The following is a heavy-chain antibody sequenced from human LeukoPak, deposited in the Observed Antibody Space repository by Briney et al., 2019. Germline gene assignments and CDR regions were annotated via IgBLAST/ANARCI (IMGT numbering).Heavy chain of an antibody. J-gene: IGHJ5*02. CDR3: ARLRDWFDP. Sequence: SETLSLTCTVSGGSISSSSYYWGWIRQPPGQGLEWIGSIYYSGSTYYNPSLKSRVTISVDTPKNQFSLKLSSVTAADTAVYYCARLRDWFDPWGQGTLVTVSS. CDR2: IYYSGST. CDR1: GGSISSSSYY. V-gene: IGHV4-39*01.